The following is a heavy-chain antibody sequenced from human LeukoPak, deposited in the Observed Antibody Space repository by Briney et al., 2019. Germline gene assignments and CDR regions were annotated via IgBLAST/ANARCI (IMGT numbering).Heavy chain of an antibody. CDR1: GFTFSSYA. D-gene: IGHD3-22*01. CDR3: AKVPDYYDSSGYPEYFQH. V-gene: IGHV3-23*01. Sequence: GGSLRLSCAASGFTFSSYAMSWVRQAPGRGLEWVSAISGSGGSTYYADSVKGRFTISRDNSKNTLYLQMNSLRAEDTAVYYCAKVPDYYDSSGYPEYFQHWGQGTLVTVSS. CDR2: ISGSGGST. J-gene: IGHJ1*01.